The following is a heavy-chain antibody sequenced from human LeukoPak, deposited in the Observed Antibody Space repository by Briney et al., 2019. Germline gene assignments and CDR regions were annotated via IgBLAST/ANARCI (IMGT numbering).Heavy chain of an antibody. CDR1: GHTLTELS. J-gene: IGHJ5*02. CDR2: FDPEDGET. Sequence: ASVKVSCKVSGHTLTELSMHWVRQAPGKGLEWMGGFDPEDGETIYAQKFQGRVTMTEDTSTDTAYMELSSLRSEDTAVYYCATVETVRGVSAWFDPWGQGTLVTVSS. CDR3: ATVETVRGVSAWFDP. D-gene: IGHD3-10*01. V-gene: IGHV1-24*01.